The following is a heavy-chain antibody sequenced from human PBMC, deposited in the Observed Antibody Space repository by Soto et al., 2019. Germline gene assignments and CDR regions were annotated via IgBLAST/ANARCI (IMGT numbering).Heavy chain of an antibody. V-gene: IGHV3-23*01. CDR2: ILGTGDRV. CDR3: AKYFNTGTSSTYDS. D-gene: IGHD1-7*01. CDR1: GFTFNTYG. J-gene: IGHJ4*02. Sequence: PGGSLRLSCATSGFTFNTYGMAWVRQAPGKGLAWVSAILGTGDRVSYVDSVKGRFTIFRDNSKNTLYLQMNSLRADDTAIYYCAKYFNTGTSSTYDSWGQGTLVTVSS.